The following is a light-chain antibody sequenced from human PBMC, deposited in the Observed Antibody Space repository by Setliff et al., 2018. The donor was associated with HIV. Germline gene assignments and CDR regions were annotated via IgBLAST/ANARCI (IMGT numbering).Light chain of an antibody. CDR3: SSYTSSSSYG. J-gene: IGLJ1*01. CDR1: SSDVGGYNY. V-gene: IGLV2-14*03. Sequence: QSVLTQPASVSGSPGQSITISCTGTSSDVGGYNYVSWYQQHPGKAPKLMIYDVSNRPSGVSNRFSGSKSGNTASLTISGLQAEDEADYYCSSYTSSSSYGFGTGTKGTVL. CDR2: DVS.